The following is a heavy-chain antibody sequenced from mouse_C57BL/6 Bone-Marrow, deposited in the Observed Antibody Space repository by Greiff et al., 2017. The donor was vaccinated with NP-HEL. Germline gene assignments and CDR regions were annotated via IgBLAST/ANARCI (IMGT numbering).Heavy chain of an antibody. CDR2: ISDGGSYT. D-gene: IGHD1-1*01. CDR1: GFTFSSYA. V-gene: IGHV5-4*01. CDR3: ARDPGYYGRSYGY. J-gene: IGHJ2*01. Sequence: EVMLVESGGGLVKPGGSLKLSCAASGFTFSSYAMSWVRQTPEKRLEWVATISDGGSYTYYPDNVKGRFTISRDNAKNNLYLQMSHLKSEDTAMYYCARDPGYYGRSYGYWGQGTTLTVSS.